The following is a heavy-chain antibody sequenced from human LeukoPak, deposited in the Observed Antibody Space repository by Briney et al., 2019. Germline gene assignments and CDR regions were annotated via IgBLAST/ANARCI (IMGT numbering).Heavy chain of an antibody. CDR1: GYTFTAYS. CDR3: ARDLDYYGSGSFFNI. V-gene: IGHV1-2*02. J-gene: IGHJ3*02. Sequence: GASVKVSFKASGYTFTAYSMHWVRQAPGQGLEWMGWINPNSGDTNYAQKFQGRVTMTRDTSITTAYMELSRLRSDDTAVYYCARDLDYYGSGSFFNIWGQGTMVTVSS. D-gene: IGHD3-10*01. CDR2: INPNSGDT.